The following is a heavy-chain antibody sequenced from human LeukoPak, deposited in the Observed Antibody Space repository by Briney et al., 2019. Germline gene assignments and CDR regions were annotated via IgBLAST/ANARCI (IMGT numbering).Heavy chain of an antibody. CDR1: GGTFSSYA. CDR2: IIPIFGTA. CDR3: ASRVGWELLPYY. J-gene: IGHJ4*02. D-gene: IGHD1-26*01. V-gene: IGHV1-69*05. Sequence: SVKVSCKASGGTFSSYAISWVRQAPGQGLEWMGGIIPIFGTANYAQKFQGRVTITTGESTSTAYMELSSLRSEDTAVYYCASRVGWELLPYYWGQGTLVTVSS.